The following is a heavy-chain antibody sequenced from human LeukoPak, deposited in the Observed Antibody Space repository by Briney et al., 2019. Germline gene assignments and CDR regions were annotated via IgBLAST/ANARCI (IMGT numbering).Heavy chain of an antibody. D-gene: IGHD5-18*01. CDR2: IYSGGTT. CDR1: GFTVSTNC. CDR3: ARVDTVMAYYFDL. Sequence: GGSLRLSCAASGFTVSTNCMTWVRQAPGKGLEWVSTIYSGGTTYYADSVMGRFTISRHNSRNTLYLQMNSLRAEDPAVYYCARVDTVMAYYFDLWGQGTLVTVSS. V-gene: IGHV3-53*04. J-gene: IGHJ4*02.